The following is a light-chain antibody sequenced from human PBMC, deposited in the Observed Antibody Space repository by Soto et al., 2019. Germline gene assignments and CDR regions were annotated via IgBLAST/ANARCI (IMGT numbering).Light chain of an antibody. CDR3: EQYGSRTYT. CDR1: QSVSSNY. J-gene: IGKJ2*01. V-gene: IGKV3-20*01. Sequence: EIVLTQSPGTLSLSPGERATLSCRASQSVSSNYLAWYQQKPGQAPRLPIYGASSRATDIPDRFSGSGSGTAFALTISRLEPEDFAVYYCEQYGSRTYTFGQGTKLEVK. CDR2: GAS.